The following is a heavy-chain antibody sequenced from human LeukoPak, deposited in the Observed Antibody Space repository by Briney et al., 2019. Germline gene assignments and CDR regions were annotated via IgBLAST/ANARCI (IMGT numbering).Heavy chain of an antibody. CDR3: ARVRPGSSGSYYRTS. D-gene: IGHD3-22*01. V-gene: IGHV3-11*04. CDR1: GFPFSDFH. CDR2: ITSGGGFK. J-gene: IGHJ4*02. Sequence: GGSLTLSCVGAGFPFSDFHMSWIPQAPGKGPEWVSYITSGGGFKYYADSVKGRFSISRDDSKNSVFLQMNSLRVEDTAVYYCARVRPGSSGSYYRTSWGQGTLVTVSS.